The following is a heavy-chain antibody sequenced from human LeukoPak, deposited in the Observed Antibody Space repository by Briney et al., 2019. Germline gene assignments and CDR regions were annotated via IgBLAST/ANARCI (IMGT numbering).Heavy chain of an antibody. D-gene: IGHD2-2*01. CDR1: GGSISSYY. CDR2: IYTSGST. V-gene: IGHV4-4*09. Sequence: PSETLSLTCTVSGGSISSYYWSWIRQPPGKRLEWIGYIYTSGSTNYNPSLKSRVTISVDTSKNQFSLKLSSVTAADTAVYYCARRVAVVVPAANHVGEGYYYYMDVWGKGTTVTVSS. CDR3: ARRVAVVVPAANHVGEGYYYYMDV. J-gene: IGHJ6*03.